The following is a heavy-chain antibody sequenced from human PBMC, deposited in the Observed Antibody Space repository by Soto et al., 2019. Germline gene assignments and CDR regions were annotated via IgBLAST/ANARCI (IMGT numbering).Heavy chain of an antibody. CDR3: ARGTGSSWFDY. CDR1: GYTFPSYA. V-gene: IGHV1-3*01. CDR2: INAVSDNT. J-gene: IGHJ4*02. D-gene: IGHD6-13*01. Sequence: ASVKVSCKASGYTFPSYAIHWVRQAPGQGLEWMGWINAVSDNTKYSEKFQGRVTITRDTSANTAYMDLSSLRSEDTAVYYCARGTGSSWFDYWGQGTLVTVSS.